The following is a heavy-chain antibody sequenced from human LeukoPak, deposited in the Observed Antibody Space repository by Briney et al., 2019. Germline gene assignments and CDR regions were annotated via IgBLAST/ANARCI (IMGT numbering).Heavy chain of an antibody. Sequence: GGSLRLSCAASGFTFSSYAMSWVRQAPGKGLQWVSAITSSGDGTYYADSVKGRFTISRDNSENMLYLQMNSLRVEDTAVYYCGKYRCKCYGSIGHYYRGDGDYWGQGTLVTVSS. J-gene: IGHJ4*02. CDR2: ITSSGDGT. V-gene: IGHV3-23*01. D-gene: IGHD3-22*01. CDR1: GFTFSSYA. CDR3: GKYRCKCYGSIGHYYRGDGDY.